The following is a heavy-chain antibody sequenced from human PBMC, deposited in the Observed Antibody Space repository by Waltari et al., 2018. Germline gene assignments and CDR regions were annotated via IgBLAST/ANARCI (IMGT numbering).Heavy chain of an antibody. CDR1: GFTFTSSA. J-gene: IGHJ4*02. CDR2: INPNSGGT. D-gene: IGHD4-17*01. V-gene: IGHV1-2*02. CDR3: ARGTTTVTTGPFHY. Sequence: QLVQSGPEVKKPGTSVKVSCKASGFTFTSSAVQWVRQAPGQGLEWMGWINPNSGGTNYARKCQGRVTMTRDTSISTAYMELSRLRSDDTAVYYCARGTTTVTTGPFHYWGQGTLVTVSS.